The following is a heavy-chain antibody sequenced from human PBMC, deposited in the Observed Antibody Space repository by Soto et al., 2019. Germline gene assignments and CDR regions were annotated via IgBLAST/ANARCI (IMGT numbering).Heavy chain of an antibody. D-gene: IGHD5-12*01. V-gene: IGHV4-4*02. CDR2: IYHSGST. CDR1: GCSISSSNW. Sequence: QVQLQESGPGLVKPSGTLSLTCAVYGCSISSSNWWSWVRQPPGKGLEWIGEIYHSGSTNYNPSLKSRVTISVDKSKNQLSLKLSSVTAADTAVYYCSGGMATIQSIWFDPWGKGTLVTVSS. CDR3: SGGMATIQSIWFDP. J-gene: IGHJ5*02.